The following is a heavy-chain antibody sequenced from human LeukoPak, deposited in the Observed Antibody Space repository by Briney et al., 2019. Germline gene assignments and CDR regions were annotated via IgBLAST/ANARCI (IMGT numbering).Heavy chain of an antibody. CDR1: GYTFTSYD. CDR2: MNPNSGNT. D-gene: IGHD6-25*01. Sequence: GASVKVSCKASGYTFTSYDINWVRQATGQGLEWMGWMNPNSGNTGYAQKFQGRVTMTRNTSISTAYMELSSLRAEDTAVYYCARDFGEQRYYYYYGMDVWGQGTTVTVSS. J-gene: IGHJ6*02. CDR3: ARDFGEQRYYYYYGMDV. V-gene: IGHV1-8*01.